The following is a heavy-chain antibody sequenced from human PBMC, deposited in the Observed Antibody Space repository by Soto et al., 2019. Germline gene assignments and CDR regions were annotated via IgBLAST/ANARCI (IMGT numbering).Heavy chain of an antibody. Sequence: SETLSLTCAVSGGSISSGGYSWSWIRQPPGKGLEWIGYINHSGSTNYNPSLKSRVTISVDTSKNQFSLKLSSVTAADTAVYYCADRIAVAGNNWFDPWGQGTLVTVSS. J-gene: IGHJ5*02. CDR2: INHSGST. CDR3: ADRIAVAGNNWFDP. D-gene: IGHD6-19*01. CDR1: GGSISSGGYS. V-gene: IGHV4-30-2*01.